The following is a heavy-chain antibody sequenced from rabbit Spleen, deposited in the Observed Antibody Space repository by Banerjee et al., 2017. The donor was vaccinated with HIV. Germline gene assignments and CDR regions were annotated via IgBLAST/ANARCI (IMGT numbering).Heavy chain of an antibody. J-gene: IGHJ4*01. CDR2: IGIDSGLT. Sequence: QELLEESGGDLVKPGGTLTLTCKASGIDFSSSYYMCWVRQAPGKGLEWIACIGIDSGLTWDASWVNGRFSISKSTSLNTVTLQMTSLTAAYTATYSCARDSVGYSGNGYYFNLLGPGTLVTVS. CDR1: GIDFSSSYY. D-gene: IGHD1-1*01. V-gene: IGHV1S43*01. CDR3: ARDSVGYSGNGYYFNL.